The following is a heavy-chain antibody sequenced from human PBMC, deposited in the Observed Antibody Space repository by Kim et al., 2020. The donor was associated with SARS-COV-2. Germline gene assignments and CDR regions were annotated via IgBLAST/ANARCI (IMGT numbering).Heavy chain of an antibody. CDR2: IFGSGAT. CDR3: ARKLLWFGDNGMDV. Sequence: GGSLRLSCAASGFSVSTNDMSWVRQAPGKGLEWVATIFGSGATYFADSAKGRFTISRDNSKNTLYLQMNSLRAEETAAYHCARKLLWFGDNGMDVWGQGT. V-gene: IGHV3-53*01. J-gene: IGHJ6*02. D-gene: IGHD3-10*01. CDR1: GFSVSTND.